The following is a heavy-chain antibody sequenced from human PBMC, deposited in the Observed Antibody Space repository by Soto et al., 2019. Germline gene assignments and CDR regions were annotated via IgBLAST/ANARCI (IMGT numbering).Heavy chain of an antibody. Sequence: PSETLSLTCTVSGGSISSSSYYWCWIRQPPGKGLEWIGSIYYSGSTYYNPSLKSRVTISVDTSKNQFSLKLSSVTAADTAVYYCARHPRYSSSQQLIDYWGQGTLATVSS. CDR2: IYYSGST. V-gene: IGHV4-39*01. D-gene: IGHD6-6*01. CDR3: ARHPRYSSSQQLIDY. CDR1: GGSISSSSYY. J-gene: IGHJ4*02.